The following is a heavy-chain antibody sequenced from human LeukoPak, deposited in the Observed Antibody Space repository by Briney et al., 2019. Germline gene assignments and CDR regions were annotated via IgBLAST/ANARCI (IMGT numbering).Heavy chain of an antibody. CDR1: GFTFSSYA. Sequence: GGSLRLSCAASGFTFSSYAMHWVRRAPGKGLEWVAVISYDGSNKYYADSVKGRFTISRDNSKNTLYLQMNSLRAEDTAVYYCARDPTLVFWSGYQDYWGQGTLVTVSS. D-gene: IGHD3-3*01. CDR3: ARDPTLVFWSGYQDY. J-gene: IGHJ4*02. CDR2: ISYDGSNK. V-gene: IGHV3-30-3*01.